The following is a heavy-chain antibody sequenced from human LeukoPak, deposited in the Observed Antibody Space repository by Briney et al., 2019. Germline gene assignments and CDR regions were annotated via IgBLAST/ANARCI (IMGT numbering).Heavy chain of an antibody. CDR3: AIEQFAVGAIWWFDP. CDR2: INPSGGST. D-gene: IGHD1-26*01. CDR1: GYTFTSYG. Sequence: GASVKVSCKASGYTFTSYGISWVRQAPGQGLEWMGIINPSGGSTSYAQKFQGRVTMTRDMSMSTVYMELSSLRSEDTAVYYCAIEQFAVGAIWWFDPWGQGTLVTVSS. J-gene: IGHJ5*02. V-gene: IGHV1-46*01.